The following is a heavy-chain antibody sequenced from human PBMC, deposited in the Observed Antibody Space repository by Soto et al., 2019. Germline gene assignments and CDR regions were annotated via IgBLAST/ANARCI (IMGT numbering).Heavy chain of an antibody. CDR2: IIPIFGTA. CDR3: ARDRGIAAAGTFQH. Sequence: QVQLVQSGAEVKKPGSTVKVSCKASADTFSSYAISWVRQAPGQGLEWMGGIIPIFGTANYAQKFQGRVTITADESTSTAYMELSSLRSEDTAVYYCARDRGIAAAGTFQHWGQGTLVTVSS. D-gene: IGHD6-13*01. J-gene: IGHJ1*01. V-gene: IGHV1-69*13. CDR1: ADTFSSYA.